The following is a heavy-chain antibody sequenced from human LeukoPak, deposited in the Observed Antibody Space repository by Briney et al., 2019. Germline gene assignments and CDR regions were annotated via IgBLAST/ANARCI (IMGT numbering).Heavy chain of an antibody. CDR1: GDSISSSNYF. D-gene: IGHD6-25*01. CDR3: ARQLYSSATV. J-gene: IGHJ6*02. V-gene: IGHV4-39*01. Sequence: SETLSLTCTVSGDSISSSNYFWGWIRQPPGKGLEWVGNIYHSWNTFYNPSLKSRVTISADTSKNQFSLKLAFVTIADTAVYYCARQLYSSATVWGQGTTVIVSS. CDR2: IYHSWNT.